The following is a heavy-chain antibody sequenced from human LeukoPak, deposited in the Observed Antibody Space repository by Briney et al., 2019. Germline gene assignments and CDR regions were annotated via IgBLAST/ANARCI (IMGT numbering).Heavy chain of an antibody. Sequence: PSETLSLTCTVSGGSVSGGNYYCSWVRQSPGKGLEWIGYIHYSGSTVYDPSLKSRVTMSIDTSKNQFPLNLSSATAADTAVYYCTRTGSTGGYWGQGTLVTVSS. J-gene: IGHJ4*02. V-gene: IGHV4-61*01. CDR2: IHYSGST. CDR1: GGSVSGGNYY. CDR3: TRTGSTGGY. D-gene: IGHD1-7*01.